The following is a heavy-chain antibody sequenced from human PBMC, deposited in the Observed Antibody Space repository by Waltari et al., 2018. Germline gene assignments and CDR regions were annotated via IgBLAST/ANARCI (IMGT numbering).Heavy chain of an antibody. J-gene: IGHJ6*02. CDR3: TTTGIAAAVHYYYYGMDV. V-gene: IGHV3-15*01. CDR2: IKSKTDGGTE. Sequence: EVQLVESGGGLVKPGGSLRLSCAASGFTFSNAWMSWVRQAPGKGLEWVGRIKSKTDGGTEDYAAPVKGRFTISRDDSKNTLYLQMNSLKTEDTAVYYCTTTGIAAAVHYYYYGMDVWGQGTTVTVSS. CDR1: GFTFSNAW. D-gene: IGHD6-13*01.